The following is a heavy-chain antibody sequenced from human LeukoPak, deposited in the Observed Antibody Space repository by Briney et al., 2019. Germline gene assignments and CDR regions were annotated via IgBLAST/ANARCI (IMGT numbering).Heavy chain of an antibody. CDR1: GYTFTGYY. CDR3: ARTLYYGSGSSWVY. CDR2: INPNSGGT. Sequence: ASVKVSCKASGYTFTGYYMHWVRQAPGQGLEWMGWINPNSGGTNYAQKFQGRVTMTRDTSTSTVYMELSSLRSEDTAVYYCARTLYYGSGSSWVYWGQGTLVTVSS. D-gene: IGHD3-10*01. V-gene: IGHV1-2*02. J-gene: IGHJ4*02.